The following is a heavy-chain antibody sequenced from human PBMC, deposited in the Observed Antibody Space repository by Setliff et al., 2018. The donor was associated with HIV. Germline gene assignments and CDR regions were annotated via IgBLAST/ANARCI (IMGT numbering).Heavy chain of an antibody. CDR2: ISSSSSSI. CDR1: GFTFSSYS. Sequence: GGSLRLSCAASGFTFSSYSMNWVRQAPGKWLEWLSYISSSSSSIYHADSVKGRFTISRDNTRSTLYLQMNRLRVEDTAVYYCVRGPQFRPHWGQGTLVTVSS. CDR3: VRGPQFRPH. J-gene: IGHJ4*02. V-gene: IGHV3-48*04.